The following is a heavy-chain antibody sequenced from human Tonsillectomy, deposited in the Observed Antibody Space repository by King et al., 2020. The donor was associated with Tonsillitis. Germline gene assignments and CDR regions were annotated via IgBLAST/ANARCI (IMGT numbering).Heavy chain of an antibody. CDR3: AKDLPTGAFDI. Sequence: VQLVESGGGVVQPGRSLRLSCAASGFTFSSYGMHWVRQSPGKGLEWVAVISYDGSNQYYADSVKGRFTISRDNSKNTLYLQMNSLRAEDTAVYYCAKDLPTGAFDIWGQGTMVTVSS. CDR2: ISYDGSNQ. V-gene: IGHV3-30*18. CDR1: GFTFSSYG. J-gene: IGHJ3*02.